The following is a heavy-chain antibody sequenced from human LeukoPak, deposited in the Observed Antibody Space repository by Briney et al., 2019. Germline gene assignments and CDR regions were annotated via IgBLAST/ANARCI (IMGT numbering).Heavy chain of an antibody. V-gene: IGHV4-59*01. J-gene: IGHJ4*02. CDR3: ARGADSSGYYSIFYFDY. CDR1: GGSISSYY. D-gene: IGHD3-22*01. CDR2: IYYSGST. Sequence: SETLSLTCTVSGGSISSYYWNWIRQPPGKGLEWIGYIYYSGSTNYNPSLKSRVTISVDTSKNQFSLKLSSVTAADTAVYYCARGADSSGYYSIFYFDYWGRGTLVTVSS.